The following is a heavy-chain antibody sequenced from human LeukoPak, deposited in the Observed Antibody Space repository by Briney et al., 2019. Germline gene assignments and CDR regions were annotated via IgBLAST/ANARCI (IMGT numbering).Heavy chain of an antibody. J-gene: IGHJ4*02. D-gene: IGHD3-22*01. V-gene: IGHV3-23*01. Sequence: SGGSLRLSCAASGFTFSSYAMSWVRQAPGKGLEWVSAISGSGGSTYYADSVKGRFTISRDNPKNTLYLLMNSLRAEDTAVYYCARDPPHRFTMIEKDSWGQGILVTVSS. CDR2: ISGSGGST. CDR1: GFTFSSYA. CDR3: ARDPPHRFTMIEKDS.